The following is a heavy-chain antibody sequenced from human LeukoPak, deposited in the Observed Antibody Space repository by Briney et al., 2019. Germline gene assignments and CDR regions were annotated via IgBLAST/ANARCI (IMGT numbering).Heavy chain of an antibody. CDR3: ARDRGYCSGGSCYRNWFDP. D-gene: IGHD2-15*01. J-gene: IGHJ5*02. CDR1: GYTVTTYG. Sequence: GASVKVSCKASGYTVTTYGISWVRQAPGQGLEWMGWLSAYNGNTNYAQKLQGRVTMTTDTSTSTAYMELRSLRSDDTAVYYCARDRGYCSGGSCYRNWFDPWGQGPLVTVSS. V-gene: IGHV1-18*01. CDR2: LSAYNGNT.